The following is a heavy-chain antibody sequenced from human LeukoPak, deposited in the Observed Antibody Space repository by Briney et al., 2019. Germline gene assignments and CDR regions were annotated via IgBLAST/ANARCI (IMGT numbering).Heavy chain of an antibody. D-gene: IGHD5-12*01. Sequence: GGSLRLSCAASGFTFSSYGMHWVRQAPGKGLEWVAVIPYDGSNKYYADSVKGRFTISRDNSKNTLYLQMNSLRAEDTAVYYCAKDRRRGSDAFDIWGQGTMVTVSS. V-gene: IGHV3-30*18. CDR2: IPYDGSNK. J-gene: IGHJ3*02. CDR1: GFTFSSYG. CDR3: AKDRRRGSDAFDI.